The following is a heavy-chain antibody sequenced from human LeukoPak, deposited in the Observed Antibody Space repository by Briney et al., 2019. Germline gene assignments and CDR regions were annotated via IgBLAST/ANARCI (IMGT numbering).Heavy chain of an antibody. Sequence: GRSLRLSCAASGFTFSSYAMHWVRQAPGKGLEWVAVISYDGSNKYYADSVKGRFTISRDNSKNTLYLQMNSLRAEDTAVYYCARDMEVGYCSSTSCYLFDYWGQRTLVTVSS. CDR2: ISYDGSNK. V-gene: IGHV3-30-3*01. CDR1: GFTFSSYA. CDR3: ARDMEVGYCSSTSCYLFDY. J-gene: IGHJ4*02. D-gene: IGHD2-2*01.